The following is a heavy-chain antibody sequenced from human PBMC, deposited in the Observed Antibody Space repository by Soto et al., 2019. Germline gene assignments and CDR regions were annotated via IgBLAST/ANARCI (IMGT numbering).Heavy chain of an antibody. D-gene: IGHD3-16*02. J-gene: IGHJ4*02. Sequence: QVQLVESGGGLVKPGGSLRLSCAASGFTFSDYYMSWIRQAPGKGLEWVSYISSSSSYTNYADSVKGRFTISRDNAKNALYLQMNSLRAEDTAVYYCARGLGELSFPFDYWGQGTLVTVSS. CDR1: GFTFSDYY. V-gene: IGHV3-11*06. CDR3: ARGLGELSFPFDY. CDR2: ISSSSSYT.